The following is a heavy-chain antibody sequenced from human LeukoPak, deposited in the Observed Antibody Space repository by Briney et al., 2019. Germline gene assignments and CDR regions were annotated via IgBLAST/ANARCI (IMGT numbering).Heavy chain of an antibody. V-gene: IGHV1-18*01. J-gene: IGHJ3*02. Sequence: GASVKVSCKASGYTFTSYGISWVRQAPGQGLEWMGWISAYNGNTNYAQKLQGRVTMTTDTSTSTAYMELRSLRSEDTAVYYCARDLWDTYYYDNSHDAFDIWGQGTMVTVSS. CDR2: ISAYNGNT. CDR3: ARDLWDTYYYDNSHDAFDI. D-gene: IGHD3-22*01. CDR1: GYTFTSYG.